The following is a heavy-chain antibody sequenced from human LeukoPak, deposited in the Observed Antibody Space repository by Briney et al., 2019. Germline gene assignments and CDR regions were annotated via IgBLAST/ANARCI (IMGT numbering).Heavy chain of an antibody. CDR3: ARVPGEMGATLAYLDY. J-gene: IGHJ4*02. CDR2: ISSSSSTI. V-gene: IGHV3-48*04. Sequence: GGSLRLSCAASGFTFSSYGMTWVRQAPGKGLEWVSYISSSSSTIYYADSVKGRFTISRDNAKNLVYLETNSLRAEDTAVYYCARVPGEMGATLAYLDYWGQGTLVIVSS. CDR1: GFTFSSYG. D-gene: IGHD1-26*01.